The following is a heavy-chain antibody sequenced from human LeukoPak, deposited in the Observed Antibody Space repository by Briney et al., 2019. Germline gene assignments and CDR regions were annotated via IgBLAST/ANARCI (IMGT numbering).Heavy chain of an antibody. D-gene: IGHD3-22*01. V-gene: IGHV1-2*02. J-gene: IGHJ4*02. CDR1: GYTFTGHY. Sequence: ASVTVSCKASGYTFTGHYMHWVRQAPGQGLEWMGWINPNSGGTNYAQKFQGRVTMTRDTSISTAYMELSRLRSDDTAVYYCARYYNDTSGYSPYYFDYWGQGTLVTVSS. CDR3: ARYYNDTSGYSPYYFDY. CDR2: INPNSGGT.